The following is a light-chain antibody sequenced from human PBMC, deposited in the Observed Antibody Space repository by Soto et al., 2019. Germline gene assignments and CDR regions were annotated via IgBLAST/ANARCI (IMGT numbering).Light chain of an antibody. CDR2: CAS. V-gene: IGKV3-20*01. CDR3: QQYGNAPFT. Sequence: LLTQSPGPLSFSPGERATLTCRASECVSSSYLAGLQQKPGRAASLLIYCASSRATGIADRFSGSGYGTDFTLTISRLEPQDFAVYYCQQYGNAPFTFGPGTKVDI. J-gene: IGKJ3*01. CDR1: ECVSSSY.